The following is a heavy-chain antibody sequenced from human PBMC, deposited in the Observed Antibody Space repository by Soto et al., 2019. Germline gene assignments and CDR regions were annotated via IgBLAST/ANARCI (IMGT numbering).Heavy chain of an antibody. CDR1: GGSISSGDYY. CDR2: IYYSGST. Sequence: PSETLSLTCTVSGGSISSGDYYWSWILHPPGKGLEWIGYIYYSGSTYYNPSLKSRVTISVDTSKNQFSLKLSSVTAADTAAYYCARVGGTWATGYFDYWGQGTLVTVSS. V-gene: IGHV4-30-4*01. D-gene: IGHD1-1*01. CDR3: ARVGGTWATGYFDY. J-gene: IGHJ4*02.